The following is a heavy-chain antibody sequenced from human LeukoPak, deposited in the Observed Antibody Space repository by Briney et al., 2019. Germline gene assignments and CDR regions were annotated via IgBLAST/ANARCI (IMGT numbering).Heavy chain of an antibody. CDR1: GGTFSSYA. CDR3: ARGDYDSSGYYFLTVYF. D-gene: IGHD3-22*01. CDR2: IIPIFGTA. J-gene: IGHJ4*02. V-gene: IGHV1-69*13. Sequence: SVKVSCKASGGTFSSYAISWVRQAPGQGLEWMGGIIPIFGTANHAQKFQGRVTITADESTSTAYMELSSLRSEDTAVYYCARGDYDSSGYYFLTVYFWGQGTLVTVSS.